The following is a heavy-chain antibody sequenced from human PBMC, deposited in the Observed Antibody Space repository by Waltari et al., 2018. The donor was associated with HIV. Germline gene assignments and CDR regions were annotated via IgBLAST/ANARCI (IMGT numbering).Heavy chain of an antibody. D-gene: IGHD2-2*01. Sequence: QVQLRQWGAGLLKPSETLSLTCAVYGGSFSGSYWSRIRQPPAQGREWAGEINHSGSTNYNPSLKIRVTISVDTSKNQFSLKLTSVTAADTAVFYCARARLVSRGQYCSTTSCLPHYYYYYGMDVWGQGTTVTVSS. V-gene: IGHV4-34*01. CDR1: GGSFSGSY. J-gene: IGHJ6*02. CDR2: INHSGST. CDR3: ARARLVSRGQYCSTTSCLPHYYYYYGMDV.